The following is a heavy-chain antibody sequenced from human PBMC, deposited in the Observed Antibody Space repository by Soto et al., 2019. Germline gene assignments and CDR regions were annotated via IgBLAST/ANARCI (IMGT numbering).Heavy chain of an antibody. CDR1: GGSITSDH. CDR3: ATYFTGGGGRGY. CDR2: IFYSGSS. J-gene: IGHJ4*02. V-gene: IGHV4-59*08. Sequence: QVQLQESGPGLVKPSETLSLTCTVSGGSITSDHWSWIRQPPEKGLEWIGQIFYSGSSSYNPSLQSRVTISIVTSKKQFSLRLSSVTAADTAVYFCATYFTGGGGRGYWGQGTLVTVSS. D-gene: IGHD3-16*01.